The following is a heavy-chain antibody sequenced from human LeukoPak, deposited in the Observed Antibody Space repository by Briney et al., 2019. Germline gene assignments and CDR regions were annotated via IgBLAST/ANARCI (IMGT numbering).Heavy chain of an antibody. Sequence: GGSLRLSCAASGFTFSSYAMSWVRQAPGKGLEWVSAISGSGGSTYYADSVKGRFTISRDNSKNTLYLQMNSLRAEDTAVYYCARVALYYDILTGQNWFDPWGQGTLVTVSS. D-gene: IGHD3-9*01. V-gene: IGHV3-23*01. CDR3: ARVALYYDILTGQNWFDP. J-gene: IGHJ5*02. CDR2: ISGSGGST. CDR1: GFTFSSYA.